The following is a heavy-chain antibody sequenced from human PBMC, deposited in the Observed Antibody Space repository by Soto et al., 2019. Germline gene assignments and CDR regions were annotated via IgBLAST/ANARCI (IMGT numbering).Heavy chain of an antibody. V-gene: IGHV3-21*01. D-gene: IGHD6-13*01. CDR3: ARALAARYYYYGMDV. J-gene: IGHJ6*02. Sequence: GGSLRLSCAASGFTFSSYSMNWVRQAPGKGLEWVSSISSSSSYIYYADSVKGRFTISRDNAKNSLYLQMNSLRAEDTAVYYCARALAARYYYYGMDVWGQGTPVTVSS. CDR1: GFTFSSYS. CDR2: ISSSSSYI.